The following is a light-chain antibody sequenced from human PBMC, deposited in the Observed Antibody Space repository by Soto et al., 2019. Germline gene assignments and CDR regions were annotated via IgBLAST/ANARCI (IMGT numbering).Light chain of an antibody. V-gene: IGKV1-39*01. CDR2: AAS. CDR1: QNISIN. CDR3: QQSYSIPGT. Sequence: DIQMTQSPSSLSASVGDRVTITCRASQNISINFNWYQQKPGKAPNLLIYAASHLQNGVPSRFSGGGSGTDFTLTISSLQPEDFATYYCQQSYSIPGTFGQGTKVEIK. J-gene: IGKJ1*01.